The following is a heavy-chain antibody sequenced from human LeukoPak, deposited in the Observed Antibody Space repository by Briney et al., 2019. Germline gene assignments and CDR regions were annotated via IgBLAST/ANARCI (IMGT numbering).Heavy chain of an antibody. V-gene: IGHV1-24*01. CDR2: FDPEDGET. J-gene: IGHJ4*02. CDR1: GYTLTELS. Sequence: GASVKVSRKVSGYTLTELSMHWVRQAPGKGLEWMGGFDPEDGETIYAQKFQGRVAMTEDTSTDTAYMELSSLRSEDTAVYYCAVSRTESSGYYYTLDYWGQGTLVTVSS. D-gene: IGHD3-22*01. CDR3: AVSRTESSGYYYTLDY.